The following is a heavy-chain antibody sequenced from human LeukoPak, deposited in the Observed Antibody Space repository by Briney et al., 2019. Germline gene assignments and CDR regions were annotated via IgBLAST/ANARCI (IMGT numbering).Heavy chain of an antibody. CDR3: ARVGVYYDSSGPGDY. Sequence: ASVKVSCKASGGTFSSYAISWVRQATGQGLEWMGRIIPIFGTANYAQKFQGRVTITTDESTSTAYMELSSLRSEDTAVYYCARVGVYYDSSGPGDYWGQGTLVTVSS. CDR2: IIPIFGTA. J-gene: IGHJ4*02. CDR1: GGTFSSYA. D-gene: IGHD3-22*01. V-gene: IGHV1-69*05.